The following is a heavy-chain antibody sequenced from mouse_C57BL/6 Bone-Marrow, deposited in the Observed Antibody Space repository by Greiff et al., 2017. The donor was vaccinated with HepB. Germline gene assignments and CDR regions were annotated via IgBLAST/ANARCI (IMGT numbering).Heavy chain of an antibody. CDR1: GFNIKDDY. V-gene: IGHV14-4*01. CDR2: IDPENGAT. J-gene: IGHJ1*03. CDR3: TTCDYPWYFDV. D-gene: IGHD2-4*01. Sequence: EVQLQQSGAELVRPGASVKLSCTASGFNIKDDYMHWVKQRPEQGLEWIGWIDPENGATEYASKFQGKATITADTSSNTAYLQLSSLTSEDTAVYYCTTCDYPWYFDVWGTGTTVTVSS.